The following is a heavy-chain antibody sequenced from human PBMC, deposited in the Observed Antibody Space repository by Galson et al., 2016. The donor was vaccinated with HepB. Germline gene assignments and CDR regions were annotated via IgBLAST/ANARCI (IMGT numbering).Heavy chain of an antibody. CDR1: GFTFSSYT. V-gene: IGHV3-21*01. Sequence: SLRLSCAASGFTFSSYTMNWVRQAPGKGLEWVSSVSSSSSYIYYADSVKGRFTISRDNAKNSLYLHMNSLRAEDTAVYYCARQPPTYYYGSGSPLGFDPWGQGTLVTVSS. D-gene: IGHD3-10*01. CDR2: VSSSSSYI. CDR3: ARQPPTYYYGSGSPLGFDP. J-gene: IGHJ5*02.